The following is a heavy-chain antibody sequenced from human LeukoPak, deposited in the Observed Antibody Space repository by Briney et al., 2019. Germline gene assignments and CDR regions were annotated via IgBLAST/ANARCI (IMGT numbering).Heavy chain of an antibody. CDR2: INPNSGGT. D-gene: IGHD3-22*01. Sequence: ASVKVSCKASGYTFTGYYMHWVRQAPGQGLEWMGWINPNSGGTNYAQKFQGRVTMTRDTSISTAYMELSRLRSDDTAVYYCATDYDSSGYYSFGGVLFVANAFAIWGQGTMVTVSS. J-gene: IGHJ3*02. CDR1: GYTFTGYY. CDR3: ATDYDSSGYYSFGGVLFVANAFAI. V-gene: IGHV1-2*02.